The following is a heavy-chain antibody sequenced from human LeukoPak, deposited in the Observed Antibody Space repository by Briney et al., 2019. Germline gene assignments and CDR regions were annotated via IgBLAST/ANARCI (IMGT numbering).Heavy chain of an antibody. V-gene: IGHV3-33*01. Sequence: GGSLRLSCAASGFTFSSYGMHWVRQAPGKGLEWVAVILYDGSNKYYADSVKGRFTISRDNSKNTLYLQMNSLRAGDTAVYYCARARTTYYYYGMDVWGQGTTVTVSS. CDR3: ARARTTYYYYGMDV. D-gene: IGHD4-17*01. CDR1: GFTFSSYG. J-gene: IGHJ6*02. CDR2: ILYDGSNK.